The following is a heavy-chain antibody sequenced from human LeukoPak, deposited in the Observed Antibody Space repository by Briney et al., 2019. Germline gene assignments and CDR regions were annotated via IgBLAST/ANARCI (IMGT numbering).Heavy chain of an antibody. J-gene: IGHJ4*02. CDR3: ATGGAYEFRDDY. CDR2: IIPIYGRA. CDR1: GGSFTSYG. Sequence: SVKVSCKASGGSFTSYGISWVRQAPGQGLEWMGKIIPIYGRANYGQKFQGRVTITADESTTTSYMELSSLTAEDMAVCYCATGGAYEFRDDYWGQGTLVTVSS. V-gene: IGHV1-69*15. D-gene: IGHD3-3*01.